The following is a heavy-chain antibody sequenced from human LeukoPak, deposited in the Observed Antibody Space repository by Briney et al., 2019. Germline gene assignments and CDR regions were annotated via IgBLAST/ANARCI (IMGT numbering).Heavy chain of an antibody. CDR2: ISTDNGNT. V-gene: IGHV1-18*01. CDR3: ARGYSYGYGPLDY. D-gene: IGHD5-18*01. Sequence: ASVKVSCKTSGYSFTSYGINWVRQAPGQGLEWMGWISTDNGNTDYAPNLQGRVTMTTDTSTSTAYMELTSLRSDDAAVYYCARGYSYGYGPLDYWGQGTLVTVSA. CDR1: GYSFTSYG. J-gene: IGHJ4*02.